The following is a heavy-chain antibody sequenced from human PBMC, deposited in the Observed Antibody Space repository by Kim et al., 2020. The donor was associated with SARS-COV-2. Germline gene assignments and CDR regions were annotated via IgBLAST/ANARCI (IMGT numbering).Heavy chain of an antibody. CDR1: GFTFSSYA. J-gene: IGHJ6*02. CDR2: ISGSGGRT. V-gene: IGHV3-23*01. D-gene: IGHD4-17*01. Sequence: GGSLRLSCAASGFTFSSYAMSWVRQAPGKGLEWVSAISGSGGRTYYADSVKGRFTISRDNSKNTLYLQMNSLRAEDTAVYYCAKVSRLYGVGPYYGMEVWGQGTTVTVSS. CDR3: AKVSRLYGVGPYYGMEV.